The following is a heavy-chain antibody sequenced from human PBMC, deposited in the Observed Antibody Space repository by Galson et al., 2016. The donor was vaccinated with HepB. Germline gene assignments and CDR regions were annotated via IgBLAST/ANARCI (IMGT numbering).Heavy chain of an antibody. CDR2: ISGSGGTT. V-gene: IGHV3-23*01. D-gene: IGHD2-15*01. CDR1: GFTFSSYA. CDR3: AKGAYSLPENFQH. J-gene: IGHJ1*01. Sequence: SLRLSCAASGFTFSSYAMNWVRLPPGKGLEWVSSISGSGGTTYYADSLKGRFTISRDNSKSTPYLQMNSLRAEDTAVYYCAKGAYSLPENFQHWGQGTLVTVSS.